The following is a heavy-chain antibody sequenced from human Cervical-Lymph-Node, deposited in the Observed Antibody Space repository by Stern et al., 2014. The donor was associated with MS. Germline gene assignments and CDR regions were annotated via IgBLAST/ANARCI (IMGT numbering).Heavy chain of an antibody. V-gene: IGHV3-30-3*01. CDR3: ARDRLDYGDDHCFDY. D-gene: IGHD4-17*01. CDR2: ASEDGSDK. Sequence: VQLVESGGGVVQPGKSLRLSCAASGFTFTHYAIHWVRQAPGKGLEWVAAASEDGSDKYYADYVKGRLTIFRDNSKNTLLLQMNSLRTEDTAVYYCARDRLDYGDDHCFDYWGQGTLVTVSS. J-gene: IGHJ4*02. CDR1: GFTFTHYA.